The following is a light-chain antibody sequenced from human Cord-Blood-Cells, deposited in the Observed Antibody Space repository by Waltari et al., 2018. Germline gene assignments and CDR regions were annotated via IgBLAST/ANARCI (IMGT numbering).Light chain of an antibody. CDR3: CSDAGSSTWV. J-gene: IGLJ3*02. CDR1: SSDVGSYNL. V-gene: IGLV2-23*01. CDR2: EGS. Sequence: QSALTQPASVSGSPGQSITISCTGTSSDVGSYNLVSWYQQHPGKAPKLMIYEGSKRPSGFSNRFSGSKSGNTASLTISGLQAEDGADYYCCSDAGSSTWVFGGGTKLTVL.